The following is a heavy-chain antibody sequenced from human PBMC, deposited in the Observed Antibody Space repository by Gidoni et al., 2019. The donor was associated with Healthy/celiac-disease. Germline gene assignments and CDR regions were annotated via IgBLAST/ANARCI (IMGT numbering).Heavy chain of an antibody. D-gene: IGHD6-6*01. Sequence: EVQLVESGGGLVQPGGSLKLSCAASGFTFSGSAMHWVRQASGKGLEWVGRIRSKANSYATAYAASVKGRFTISRDDSKNTAYLQMNSLKTEDTAVYYCTRPSIAARPIVGGMDVWGQGTTVTVSS. V-gene: IGHV3-73*01. CDR2: IRSKANSYAT. J-gene: IGHJ6*02. CDR3: TRPSIAARPIVGGMDV. CDR1: GFTFSGSA.